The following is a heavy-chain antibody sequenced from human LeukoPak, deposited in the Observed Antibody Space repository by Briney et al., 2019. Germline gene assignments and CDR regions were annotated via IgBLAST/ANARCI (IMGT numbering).Heavy chain of an antibody. J-gene: IGHJ4*02. V-gene: IGHV4-39*07. CDR3: ARVTYKGYQHFDY. D-gene: IGHD4-23*01. CDR1: GGSISTNTYY. CDR2: IHQRGTT. Sequence: QPSETLSLTCFVSGGSISTNTYYSGWIRLPPGKGLDWTGEIHQRGTTYYHPSLRSRGTNSVDTSKNQFSLRLTSVTAADTAVYYCARVTYKGYQHFDYWGQGNLVTVS.